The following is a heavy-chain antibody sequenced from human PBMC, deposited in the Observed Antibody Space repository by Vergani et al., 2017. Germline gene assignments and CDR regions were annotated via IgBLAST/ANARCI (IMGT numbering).Heavy chain of an antibody. V-gene: IGHV3-21*01. CDR3: ARDSSGWYENGMDV. CDR1: GFPFSSYS. CDR2: ISSSSSYI. J-gene: IGHJ6*02. D-gene: IGHD6-19*01. Sequence: EVQLVESGGGLVKPGGSLRLSCAASGFPFSSYSMNWVRQAPGKGLGWVSSISSSSSYIYYADSVKGRFTISRDNAKNSLYLQMNSLRAEDTAVYYCARDSSGWYENGMDVWGQGTTVTVSS.